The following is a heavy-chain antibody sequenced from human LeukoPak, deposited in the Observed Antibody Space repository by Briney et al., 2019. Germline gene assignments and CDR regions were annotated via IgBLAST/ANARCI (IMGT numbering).Heavy chain of an antibody. D-gene: IGHD3-16*01. Sequence: GGSLRLSCAASGFTFSSYGMSWVRQAPGKGLEWVSAISGSGGITYYADSVKGRFTISRDNSKNTLYLQMNSLRTEDTAVYYCAKGLDYDYIWGSYSRDAFDIWGQGTMVTVSS. V-gene: IGHV3-23*01. CDR2: ISGSGGIT. J-gene: IGHJ3*02. CDR3: AKGLDYDYIWGSYSRDAFDI. CDR1: GFTFSSYG.